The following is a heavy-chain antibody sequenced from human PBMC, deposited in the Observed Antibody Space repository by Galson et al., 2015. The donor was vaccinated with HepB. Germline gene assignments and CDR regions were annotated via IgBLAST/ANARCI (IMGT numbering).Heavy chain of an antibody. Sequence: SVKVSCKASGYTFSSHDIHCVRQAPGQGLEWMGVINPRVGSITYAQNFQGRITMTRDTSTGTVYMELSSLTSEDTAVYYCARSASASAFDVWGQGTMVTVSS. J-gene: IGHJ3*01. V-gene: IGHV1-46*03. CDR3: ARSASASAFDV. CDR2: INPRVGSI. D-gene: IGHD1-26*01. CDR1: GYTFSSHD.